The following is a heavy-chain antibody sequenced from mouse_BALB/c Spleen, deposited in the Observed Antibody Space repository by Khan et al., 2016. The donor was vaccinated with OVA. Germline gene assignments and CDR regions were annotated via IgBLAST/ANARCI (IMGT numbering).Heavy chain of an antibody. Sequence: LVESGGSSVKPGGSLKLSCAVSGFTFSSYVMSWVRQTPEKRLEWVASISSGGSTYYPDSVKGRFTISRDNARNIVNLQMSSLRSEDMAIYYCAREAYRYDEYYFDYWGQGTTLTISS. CDR3: AREAYRYDEYYFDY. CDR1: GFTFSSYV. CDR2: ISSGGST. J-gene: IGHJ2*01. D-gene: IGHD2-14*01. V-gene: IGHV5-6-5*01.